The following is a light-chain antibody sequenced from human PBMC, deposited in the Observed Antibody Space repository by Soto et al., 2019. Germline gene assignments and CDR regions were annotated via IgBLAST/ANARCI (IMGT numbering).Light chain of an antibody. CDR3: QQLSRYPLT. V-gene: IGKV1-9*01. J-gene: IGKJ4*01. Sequence: DIQMTQSPSSLSASVGDRVTITCRASQALSNYLAWYQQKPGKAPDLLIYSASTLQSGVPSRFSGSGSETEFSLTIRALQPEDFATYYCQQLSRYPLTFGGGTTGDIK. CDR2: SAS. CDR1: QALSNY.